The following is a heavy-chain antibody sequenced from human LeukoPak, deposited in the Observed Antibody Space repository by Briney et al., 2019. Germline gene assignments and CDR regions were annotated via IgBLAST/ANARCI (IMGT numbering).Heavy chain of an antibody. CDR2: TILGDSPT. V-gene: IGHV5-51*01. J-gene: IGHJ4*02. CDR3: ARQRYDFWSGRGNVFDF. D-gene: IGHD3-3*01. Sequence: GEPLKIPSKASGCSSTSNWIGWVGRLPGKGLRGLGKTILGDSPTRYSPSLQGQITISADKSIRTAYLQWSSLKASDTAMYYCARQRYDFWSGRGNVFDFWGQGTLVTVSS. CDR1: GCSSTSNW.